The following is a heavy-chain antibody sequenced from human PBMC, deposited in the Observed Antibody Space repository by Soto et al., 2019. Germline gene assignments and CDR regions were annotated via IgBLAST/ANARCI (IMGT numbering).Heavy chain of an antibody. CDR2: IHSGGT. CDR3: STSSSGWPNWFDP. V-gene: IGHV4-30-2*01. Sequence: LQLQESGSRLVKPSQTLSLTCAVSGDSISGSHYCWSRIRQPPGKGLEWIGYIHSGGTHYSPSLRSRVSISIDGSKNQFSLRLTSVTAADTAVYYCSTSSSGWPNWFDPWGQGTLVTVSS. CDR1: GDSISGSHYC. J-gene: IGHJ5*02. D-gene: IGHD6-19*01.